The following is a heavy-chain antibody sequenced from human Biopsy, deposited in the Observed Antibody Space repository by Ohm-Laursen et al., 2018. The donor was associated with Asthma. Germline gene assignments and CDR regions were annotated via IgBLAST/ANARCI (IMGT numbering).Heavy chain of an antibody. Sequence: SLRLSCTASGFVFSHYGMHWVRQGPGKGLEWVSSISRLSRYKYYSDSLRGRVTISRDNAKSSLHLQMSSLRAEDTAVYFCARDFTIGSGSPFHFWGPGTLVTVSS. J-gene: IGHJ4*01. CDR2: ISRLSRYK. CDR3: ARDFTIGSGSPFHF. D-gene: IGHD3-10*01. V-gene: IGHV3-21*01. CDR1: GFVFSHYG.